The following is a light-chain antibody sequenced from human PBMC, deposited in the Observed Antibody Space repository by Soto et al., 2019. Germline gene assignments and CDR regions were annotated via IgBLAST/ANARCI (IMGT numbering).Light chain of an antibody. V-gene: IGKV3-15*01. Sequence: EIVMTQSPATLSVSPGVRATLSCRASQSVSNYLAWYQQKPGQAPRLLIYGASTRATGIPARFSGGGSETEFTLTISSLQSEDFAVYYCQQYHNWPPLTFGGGTKVEIK. CDR2: GAS. J-gene: IGKJ4*01. CDR1: QSVSNY. CDR3: QQYHNWPPLT.